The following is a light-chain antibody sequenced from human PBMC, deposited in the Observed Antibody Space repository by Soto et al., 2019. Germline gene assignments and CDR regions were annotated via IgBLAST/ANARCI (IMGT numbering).Light chain of an antibody. CDR2: GAS. Sequence: DIQMTQSPSSLSASVGDRVTITCRASQGISNYLAWYQQKPGQVPKLLIFGASTLHSGVPSRFSGSGSGTDFTLTISSLQPEDVATYYCQKYNSAPRTFGRGTKVEIK. J-gene: IGKJ1*01. CDR3: QKYNSAPRT. CDR1: QGISNY. V-gene: IGKV1-27*01.